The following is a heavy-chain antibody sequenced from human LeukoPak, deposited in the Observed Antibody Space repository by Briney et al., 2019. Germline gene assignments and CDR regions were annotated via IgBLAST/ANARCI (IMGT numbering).Heavy chain of an antibody. CDR2: INHSGST. V-gene: IGHV4-34*01. CDR3: ARVRQQLVPAYFDY. J-gene: IGHJ4*02. Sequence: PSETLSLTCAVYGGSFGGYYWSWIRQPPGKGLEWIGEINHSGSTNYNPSLKSRVTISVDTSKNQFSLKLSSVTAADTAVYYCARVRQQLVPAYFDYWGQGPLVTVSS. D-gene: IGHD6-13*01. CDR1: GGSFGGYY.